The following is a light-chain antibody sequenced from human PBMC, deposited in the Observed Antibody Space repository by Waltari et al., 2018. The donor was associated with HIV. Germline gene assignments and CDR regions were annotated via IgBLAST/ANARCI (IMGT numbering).Light chain of an antibody. CDR1: QGISNY. J-gene: IGKJ3*01. Sequence: DIQMTQSPSSLSASVGDRVTITCRASQGISNYLAWYQQKPGKGPKLLIYAASTLQSGVPSRFSGSGSGTDFTLTISSLQPEDVATYYCQKYNSAPPLFTFGPGTKVDIK. V-gene: IGKV1-27*01. CDR2: AAS. CDR3: QKYNSAPPLFT.